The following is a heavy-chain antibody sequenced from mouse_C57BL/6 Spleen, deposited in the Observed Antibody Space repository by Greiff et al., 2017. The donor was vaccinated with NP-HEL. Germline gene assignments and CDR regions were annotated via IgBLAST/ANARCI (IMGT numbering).Heavy chain of an antibody. CDR1: GFTFSSYG. CDR2: ISSGGSYT. D-gene: IGHD1-1*01. J-gene: IGHJ2*01. Sequence: EVKLMESGGDLVKPGGSLKLSCAASGFTFSSYGMSWVRQTPDKRLEWVATISSGGSYTYYPASVKGRFTISRDNAKNTLYLQMSSLKSEDTAMYYCAREADYYGSPYFDYWGQGTTLTVSS. V-gene: IGHV5-6*01. CDR3: AREADYYGSPYFDY.